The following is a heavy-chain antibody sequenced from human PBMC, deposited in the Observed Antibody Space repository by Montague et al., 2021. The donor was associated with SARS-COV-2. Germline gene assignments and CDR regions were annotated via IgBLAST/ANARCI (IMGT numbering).Heavy chain of an antibody. CDR1: GFTFSSYA. D-gene: IGHD3-16*02. CDR3: ARDNYDYVWGSYRYIY. V-gene: IGHV3-30*04. CDR2: ISYDGSNK. J-gene: IGHJ4*02. Sequence: SLRLSCAASGFTFSSYAMHWVRQAPGKGLEWVAVISYDGSNKYYXDSVKGRFTTSRDNSKNTLYLQMNSLRAEDTAVYYCARDNYDYVWGSYRYIYWGQGTLVTVSS.